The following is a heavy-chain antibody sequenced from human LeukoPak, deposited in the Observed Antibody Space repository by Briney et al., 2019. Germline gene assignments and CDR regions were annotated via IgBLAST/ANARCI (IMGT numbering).Heavy chain of an antibody. CDR1: GFTFSSYA. V-gene: IGHV3-7*01. Sequence: PGGSLRLSCAASGFTFSSYAMSWVRQAPGKGLKWVANMKYDGSEKYYVDSVKGRFTISRDNAKNSLYLQMYSLRAEDTAVYYCARDIEAAGLFLDYWGQGTLVTVSS. J-gene: IGHJ4*02. D-gene: IGHD6-13*01. CDR2: MKYDGSEK. CDR3: ARDIEAAGLFLDY.